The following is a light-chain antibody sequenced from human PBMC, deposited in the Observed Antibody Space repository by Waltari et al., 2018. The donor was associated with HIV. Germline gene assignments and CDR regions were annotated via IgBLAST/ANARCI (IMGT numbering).Light chain of an antibody. V-gene: IGKV3D-15*01. J-gene: IGKJ4*01. CDR1: QRVGSN. CDR2: GAS. Sequence: EVVMTQSPATLSVSPGEGATLPCRASQRVGSNLAWYQQKPGQAPRLLIYGASSRATGIPARFSGSGSGTEFTLTISSLQSEDFAIYFCQQYNNWPPLTFGGGTKVEIK. CDR3: QQYNNWPPLT.